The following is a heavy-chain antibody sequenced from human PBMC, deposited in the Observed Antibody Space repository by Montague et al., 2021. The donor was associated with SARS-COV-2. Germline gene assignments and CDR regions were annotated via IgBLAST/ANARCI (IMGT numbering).Heavy chain of an antibody. V-gene: IGHV4-34*01. D-gene: IGHD5-18*01. CDR2: VIHRGKT. CDR1: GASFSGYH. J-gene: IGHJ5*02. Sequence: SETLSLTCAVSGASFSGYHWTWIRQSPGRGLEGIVEVIHRGKTSYNPSLQSRLTMSVDTYKKQFPLRLSSVTAADTAVYFCAKGSHSYETQGLRTGWLDHWGQGTLVTVSS. CDR3: AKGSHSYETQGLRTGWLDH.